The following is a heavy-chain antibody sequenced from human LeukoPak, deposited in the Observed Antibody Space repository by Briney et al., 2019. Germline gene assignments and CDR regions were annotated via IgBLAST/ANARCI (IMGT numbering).Heavy chain of an antibody. D-gene: IGHD3-10*01. CDR1: GFTFSSYW. V-gene: IGHV3-7*01. CDR3: ARVSASGRFDY. CDR2: IKEDGSEE. Sequence: GGSLRLSCAASGFTFSSYWMSWVRQAPGKGLEWVANIKEDGSEEYYVDSVKGRFTISRDNARNSLYLQMNSLRAEDTAVYYCARVSASGRFDYWGQGTLVTVSS. J-gene: IGHJ4*02.